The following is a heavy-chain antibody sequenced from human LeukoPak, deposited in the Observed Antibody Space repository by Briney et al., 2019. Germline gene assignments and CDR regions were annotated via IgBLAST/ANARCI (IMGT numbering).Heavy chain of an antibody. J-gene: IGHJ4*02. CDR1: GYTFPSYG. CDR3: ARDSGATISNFDY. Sequence: ASVKVTCKTSGYTFPSYGISWVRPAPGQGLEWMGWISAYNGNTKFAQKFQGRVTMTTDTSTSTDYMELRSLRSDDTAVYYCARDSGATISNFDYWGQGTLVTVFS. V-gene: IGHV1-18*01. D-gene: IGHD5-12*01. CDR2: ISAYNGNT.